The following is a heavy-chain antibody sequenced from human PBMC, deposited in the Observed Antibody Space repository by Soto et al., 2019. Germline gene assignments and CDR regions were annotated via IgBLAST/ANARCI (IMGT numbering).Heavy chain of an antibody. D-gene: IGHD1-26*01. V-gene: IGHV3-30*18. J-gene: IGHJ4*02. Sequence: QVQVVESGGGVVQSGSSLRLSCAASGFTFSSYGMHWVRQAPGKGLEWVAVISNDGNDEYYMDSVKGRFTISRDNSKDTLYLQMNTLSTEDTALYYCAKAIHSGRNHLGVDYWGQGTLVTVSS. CDR1: GFTFSSYG. CDR2: ISNDGNDE. CDR3: AKAIHSGRNHLGVDY.